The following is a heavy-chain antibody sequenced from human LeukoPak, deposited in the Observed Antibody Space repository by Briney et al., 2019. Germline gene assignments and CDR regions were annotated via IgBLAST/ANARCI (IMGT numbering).Heavy chain of an antibody. V-gene: IGHV4-61*02. J-gene: IGHJ4*02. CDR2: ISTTGST. D-gene: IGHD6-19*01. CDR1: GDSISSGSYF. Sequence: SETLSLTCTVSGDSISSGSYFWSWIRQPAGKGLEWIGRISTTGSTNYNPSLKSRISISAVTSKNQFSLSLTSVTAADTAVYYCAREAVAGISGGYFDYWGQGTLVTVSS. CDR3: AREAVAGISGGYFDY.